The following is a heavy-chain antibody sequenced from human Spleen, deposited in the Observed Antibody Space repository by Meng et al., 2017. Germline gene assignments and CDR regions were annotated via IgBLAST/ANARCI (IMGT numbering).Heavy chain of an antibody. J-gene: IGHJ4*02. D-gene: IGHD6-19*01. CDR3: ARGQPGYSSGWYPY. CDR1: GGSISGYY. Sequence: QGQLHESGPGLVKPSETLSLTCTVSGGSISGYYWSWIRQPPGKGLEWIGYIYYSGSTNYNPSLKSRVTISVDTSKNQFSLNLSSVTAADTAVYYCARGQPGYSSGWYPYWGQGTLVTVSS. CDR2: IYYSGST. V-gene: IGHV4-59*01.